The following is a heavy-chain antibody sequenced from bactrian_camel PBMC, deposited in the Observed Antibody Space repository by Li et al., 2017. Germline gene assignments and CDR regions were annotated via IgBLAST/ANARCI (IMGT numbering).Heavy chain of an antibody. D-gene: IGHD7*01. CDR1: GFTFSAYW. CDR2: IDGGGGSTT. J-gene: IGHJ4*01. CDR3: VAPLRDRWHLRCRGT. V-gene: IGHV3S25*01. Sequence: QLVESGGGLVQPGGSQTLACVASGFTFSAYWMYWVRQAPGKGLEWVSVIDGGGGSTTSRADSVKGRLSISRDNAKNTVYLQMNSLRPEDTAAYYCVAPLRDRWHLRCRGTWGQGTQVTVS.